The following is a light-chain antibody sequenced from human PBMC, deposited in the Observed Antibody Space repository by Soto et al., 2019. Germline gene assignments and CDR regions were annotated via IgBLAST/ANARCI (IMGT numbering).Light chain of an antibody. CDR3: QQYNNWPIT. CDR2: DTS. Sequence: EFVLTQSPGTLSLSPGERATLSCRASQSLTNSFIAWYQQRPGQAPRLLIYDTSSRASGIPDRFSGSGSGTEFTLTISSLKSEDFAVYYCQQYNNWPITFGRGARLEIK. J-gene: IGKJ5*01. CDR1: QSLTNSF. V-gene: IGKV3D-20*02.